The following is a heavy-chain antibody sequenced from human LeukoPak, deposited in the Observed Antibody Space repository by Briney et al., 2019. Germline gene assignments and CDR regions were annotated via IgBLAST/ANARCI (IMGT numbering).Heavy chain of an antibody. J-gene: IGHJ5*02. D-gene: IGHD1-26*01. CDR1: GFTVNDNF. Sequence: GGSLRLACAVSGFTVNDNFLSWVRQAPGKGLEWVSIIYPDGRTFYTDSVKGRFTISRDNSKNTLYLEKNYLRAGDTAVYYCARAGIVGVSWNWFDPWGQGTLVTVS. V-gene: IGHV3-53*01. CDR3: ARAGIVGVSWNWFDP. CDR2: IYPDGRT.